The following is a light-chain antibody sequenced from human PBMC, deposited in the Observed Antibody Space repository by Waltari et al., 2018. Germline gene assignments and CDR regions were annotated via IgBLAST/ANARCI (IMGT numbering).Light chain of an antibody. CDR3: AAWDDNLRAWV. CDR2: STN. J-gene: IGLJ3*02. Sequence: QSVVTQPPSASGTPGQRVSISCSGSSSNIGGNSVNWYQHVPGAGPRLLLYSTNQRPAGAPDRFSGSKAGTSASLAISGRQSDDEADYYCAAWDDNLRAWVFGGGTKLTVL. V-gene: IGLV1-44*01. CDR1: SSNIGGNS.